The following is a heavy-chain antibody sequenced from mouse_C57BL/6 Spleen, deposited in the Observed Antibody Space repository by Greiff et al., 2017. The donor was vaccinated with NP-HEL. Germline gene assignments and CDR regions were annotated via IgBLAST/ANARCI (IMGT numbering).Heavy chain of an antibody. D-gene: IGHD1-1*01. J-gene: IGHJ4*01. CDR3: ARGASITTVVAGNAMDY. CDR2: IDPSDSYT. Sequence: QVQLQQPGAELVKPGASVKLSCKASGYTFTSYWMQWVKQRPGQGLEWIGEIDPSDSYTNYNQKFKGKATLTVDTSSSTAYMQLSSLTSEDSAVYYCARGASITTVVAGNAMDYWGQGTSVTVSS. V-gene: IGHV1-50*01. CDR1: GYTFTSYW.